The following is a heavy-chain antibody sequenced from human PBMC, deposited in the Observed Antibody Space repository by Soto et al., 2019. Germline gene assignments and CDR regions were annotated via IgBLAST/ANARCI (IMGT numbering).Heavy chain of an antibody. V-gene: IGHV4-59*01. Sequence: SETLSLTCTVSGGSISSYYWSWIRQPPGKGLEWIGYIYYNGNTYYNPSLKSRVAISVDTTKNQISLKLSSVTAADTGVYYCAREAKNPGSGSLIPYYFDCWGQGTLVTVSS. CDR1: GGSISSYY. J-gene: IGHJ4*02. D-gene: IGHD3-10*01. CDR3: AREAKNPGSGSLIPYYFDC. CDR2: IYYNGNT.